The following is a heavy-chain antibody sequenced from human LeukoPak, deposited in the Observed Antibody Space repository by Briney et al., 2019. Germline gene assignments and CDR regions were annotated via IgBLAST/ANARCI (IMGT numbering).Heavy chain of an antibody. Sequence: GGSLRLSCAASGFAVSSDYMGWVRQAPEKGLEWVSLISSGGSTYYADSLKGRFTISRDNSKNTLYLQMNSLRAEDTAVYYCGRVGDGYNDNYWGQGTLVTVSS. CDR2: ISSGGST. J-gene: IGHJ4*02. CDR1: GFAVSSDY. CDR3: GRVGDGYNDNY. D-gene: IGHD5-12*01. V-gene: IGHV3-66*01.